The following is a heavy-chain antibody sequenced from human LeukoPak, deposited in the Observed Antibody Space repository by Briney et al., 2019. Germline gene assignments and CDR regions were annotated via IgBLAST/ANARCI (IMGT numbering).Heavy chain of an antibody. J-gene: IGHJ4*02. D-gene: IGHD6-13*01. CDR1: GYTFTNYG. V-gene: IGHV1-18*01. Sequence: ASVKVSCKASGYTFTNYGITWVRQAPGQGLEWMGRIRGYNGNTNYAQKLQGRVTMTTDTSTSTAYMELGSLRSDDTAVYYCARVAAIGIDYWGQGTLVTVSS. CDR2: IRGYNGNT. CDR3: ARVAAIGIDY.